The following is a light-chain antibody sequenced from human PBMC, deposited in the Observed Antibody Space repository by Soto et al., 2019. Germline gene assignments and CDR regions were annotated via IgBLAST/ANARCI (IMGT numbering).Light chain of an antibody. CDR3: CSYAGSSTYD. CDR1: SSDVGNYNL. CDR2: EVS. J-gene: IGLJ1*01. Sequence: QSALTQPASVSGSPGQSITISCTGSSSDVGNYNLVSWYQQSPGKAPKIKIYEVSKRPSGVSNRFSGSKSGNTASLTISGLQAEDEADYYCCSYAGSSTYDFGTGTQVTVL. V-gene: IGLV2-23*02.